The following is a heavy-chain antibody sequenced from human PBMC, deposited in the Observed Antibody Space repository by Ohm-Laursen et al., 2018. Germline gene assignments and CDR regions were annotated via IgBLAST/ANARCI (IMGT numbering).Heavy chain of an antibody. D-gene: IGHD1-1*01. V-gene: IGHV1-2*02. CDR1: GYTFTGYY. Sequence: ASVKVSCKASGYTFTGYYMHWVRQAPGQGLEWMGWINPNSGGTNYAQKFQGRVTMTRDMSISTAYMELSRLRSDDTAVYYCARNWNDGRGMDLWGQGTTVTVSS. CDR3: ARNWNDGRGMDL. J-gene: IGHJ6*02. CDR2: INPNSGGT.